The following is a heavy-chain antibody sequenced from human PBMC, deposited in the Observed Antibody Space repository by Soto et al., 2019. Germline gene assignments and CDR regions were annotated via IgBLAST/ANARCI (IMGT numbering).Heavy chain of an antibody. D-gene: IGHD1-26*01. Sequence: EVQLVESGGGLVKPGGSLRLSCAASEFTFSTYTMNWVRQAPGKGLEWVSSISDTAINIYYADSLKGRFTISRDNARNSLFLHINSPRPEDTAVYFCARDTGGRLDYWGQGTLVTVSS. CDR2: ISDTAINI. J-gene: IGHJ4*02. CDR1: EFTFSTYT. V-gene: IGHV3-21*02. CDR3: ARDTGGRLDY.